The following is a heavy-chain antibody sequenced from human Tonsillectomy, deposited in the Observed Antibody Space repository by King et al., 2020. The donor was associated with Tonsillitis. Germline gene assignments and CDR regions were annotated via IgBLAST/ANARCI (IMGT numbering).Heavy chain of an antibody. CDR2: INPNSGGT. D-gene: IGHD4-17*01. Sequence: VQLVQSGAEVKKPGASVKVSCKASGYTFTGYYMHWVRQAPGQGLEWMGWINPNSGGTNYAQKFQGRVTMTRDTSISTAYMELSRLRSDDTAVYYCARDYLRSSYGEGFDPWGQGTLVTVSS. CDR1: GYTFTGYY. V-gene: IGHV1-2*02. CDR3: ARDYLRSSYGEGFDP. J-gene: IGHJ5*02.